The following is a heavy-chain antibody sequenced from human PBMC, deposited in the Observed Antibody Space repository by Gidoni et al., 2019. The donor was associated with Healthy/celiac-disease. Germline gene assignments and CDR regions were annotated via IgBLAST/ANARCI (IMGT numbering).Heavy chain of an antibody. D-gene: IGHD6-13*01. Sequence: QVQLVESGGGVVQPGRSLRLSCAASGFTFSRYGMHWVRQAPGKGLELLAFISYEGSNKYYADSVKGRFTISRDNSKNTLYLQMNSLRAEDTAVYYCAKVKGSAGVAAAGTLLGYYYMDVWGKGTTVTVSS. CDR2: ISYEGSNK. CDR1: GFTFSRYG. CDR3: AKVKGSAGVAAAGTLLGYYYMDV. J-gene: IGHJ6*03. V-gene: IGHV3-30*18.